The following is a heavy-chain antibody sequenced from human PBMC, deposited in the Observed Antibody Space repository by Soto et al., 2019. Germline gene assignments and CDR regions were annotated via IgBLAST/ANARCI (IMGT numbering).Heavy chain of an antibody. CDR2: IHYSGST. CDR3: ATMVGDAVLTLDY. J-gene: IGHJ4*02. V-gene: IGHV4-59*01. Sequence: QVQLQESGPGLVKPSETLSLTCTVSGGSISSYYWSWIRQPPGKGLEWIGYIHYSGSTIYNPSLGGGVTRSVEASEKRFSLKLTSVTAADTAVYYGATMVGDAVLTLDYWGQGTLVTVSS. D-gene: IGHD3-10*02. CDR1: GGSISSYY.